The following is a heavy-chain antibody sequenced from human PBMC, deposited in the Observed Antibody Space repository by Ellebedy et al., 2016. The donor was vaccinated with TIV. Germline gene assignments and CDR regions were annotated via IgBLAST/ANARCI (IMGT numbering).Heavy chain of an antibody. Sequence: GESLKISCKGSGYSFISYWIGWVRQMPGKGLEWMGIIYPGDSDTKYSPSFQGQVTISADKTIRTVYLQWSSLEASDTAMYYCARQITIFGVALGGMDVWGQGTTVTVSS. D-gene: IGHD3-3*01. J-gene: IGHJ6*02. CDR3: ARQITIFGVALGGMDV. CDR1: GYSFISYW. V-gene: IGHV5-51*01. CDR2: IYPGDSDT.